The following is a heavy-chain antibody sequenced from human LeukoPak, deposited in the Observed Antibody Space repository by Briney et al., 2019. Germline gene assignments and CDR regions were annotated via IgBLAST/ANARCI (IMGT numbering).Heavy chain of an antibody. J-gene: IGHJ6*02. CDR3: ARDDPVYYYGMDV. Sequence: SVKVSCKASGGTFSSYAISWVRQAPGQGLEWMGRIIPILGIANYAQKFQGRVTITADKSTSTDYMELSSLRSEDTAVYYCARDDPVYYYGMDVWGQGTTVTVSS. CDR2: IIPILGIA. CDR1: GGTFSSYA. V-gene: IGHV1-69*04.